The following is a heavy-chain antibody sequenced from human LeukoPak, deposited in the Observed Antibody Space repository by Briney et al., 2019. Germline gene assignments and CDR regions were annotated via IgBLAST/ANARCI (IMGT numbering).Heavy chain of an antibody. CDR1: GYTFTGYY. D-gene: IGHD5-24*01. CDR2: INPNSGGT. J-gene: IGHJ4*02. Sequence: ASVKVSGKASGYTFTGYYMHWVRQAPGQGLEWMGWINPNSGGTNYAQKFQGRVTMTRDTSISTAYMELSRLRSDDTAVYYCARASGVLRRDGYNAGSMGYWGQGTLVTVSS. CDR3: ARASGVLRRDGYNAGSMGY. V-gene: IGHV1-2*02.